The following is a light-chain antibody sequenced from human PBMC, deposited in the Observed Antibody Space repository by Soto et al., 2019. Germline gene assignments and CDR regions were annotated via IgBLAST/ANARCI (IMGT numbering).Light chain of an antibody. CDR1: SSGVGGYSY. CDR3: SSYTTSSTYV. V-gene: IGLV2-14*03. Sequence: QSVLTQPASVSGSPGQSITISCTGTSSGVGGYSYISWYQHNPGRAPKLMIYDVSNRPSGVSDRFSGSKSGNTASLTISRLQAEDEADYYCSSYTTSSTYVFGSGTKVTVL. CDR2: DVS. J-gene: IGLJ1*01.